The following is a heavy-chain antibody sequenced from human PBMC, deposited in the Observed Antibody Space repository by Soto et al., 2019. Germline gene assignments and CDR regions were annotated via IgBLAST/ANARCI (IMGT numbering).Heavy chain of an antibody. D-gene: IGHD6-6*01. CDR1: GGSISSYY. Sequence: SETLSLTCTVSGGSISSYYWSWIRQPPGKGLEWIGYIYYSGSTNYNPSLKSRVTISVDTSKNQFSPKLSSVTAADTAVYYCARRRGYSSSSVYYFDYWGQGTLVTVSS. CDR2: IYYSGST. CDR3: ARRRGYSSSSVYYFDY. V-gene: IGHV4-59*01. J-gene: IGHJ4*02.